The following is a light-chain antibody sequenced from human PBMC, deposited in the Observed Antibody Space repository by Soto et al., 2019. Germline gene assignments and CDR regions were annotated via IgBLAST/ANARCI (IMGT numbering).Light chain of an antibody. V-gene: IGLV1-40*01. CDR2: GNS. CDR1: SSNIGAGYD. J-gene: IGLJ1*01. Sequence: QPVLTQPPSVSGAPGQRVTISCTGSSSNIGAGYDVHWYQQLPGTAPKLLIYGNSNRPSGVPERFSGSKSGTSASLAITGLQAEDEADYYCQSYDSSLSGSGVYGFGTGTKLTV. CDR3: QSYDSSLSGSGVYG.